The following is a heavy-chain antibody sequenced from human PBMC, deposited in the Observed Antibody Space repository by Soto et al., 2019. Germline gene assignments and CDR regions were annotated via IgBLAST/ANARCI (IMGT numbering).Heavy chain of an antibody. Sequence: GGSLRLSCAASGFTFSSYAMSWVRQAPGKGLEWVSAISGSGGSTYYADSVKGRFTISRDNSKNTLYLQMNSLRAEDTAVYYCAKAVGYCSSTSCYEYFQHWGQGTLVTVSS. J-gene: IGHJ1*01. V-gene: IGHV3-23*01. CDR2: ISGSGGST. CDR3: AKAVGYCSSTSCYEYFQH. D-gene: IGHD2-2*01. CDR1: GFTFSSYA.